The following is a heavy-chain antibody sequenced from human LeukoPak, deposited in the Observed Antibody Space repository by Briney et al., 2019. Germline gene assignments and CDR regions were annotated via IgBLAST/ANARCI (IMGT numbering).Heavy chain of an antibody. Sequence: GGSLRLSCAASGFTFSSYAMSWVRQAPGKGLEWVSGISGSGDNTYYADSVKGRYTISRDNSKNTLYVQVNSLGTEDTAAYYCAKGSYYDSSGSFYFDYWGQGTLVTVSS. J-gene: IGHJ4*02. CDR1: GFTFSSYA. V-gene: IGHV3-23*01. CDR2: ISGSGDNT. CDR3: AKGSYYDSSGSFYFDY. D-gene: IGHD3-22*01.